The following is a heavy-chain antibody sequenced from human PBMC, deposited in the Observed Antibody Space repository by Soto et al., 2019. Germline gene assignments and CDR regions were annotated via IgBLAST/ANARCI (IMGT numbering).Heavy chain of an antibody. Sequence: SETLSLTCTVSGGSISSYYWSWIRQPPGKGLEWIGYIYYSGSTNYNPSLKSRVTISVDTSKNQFSLKLSSVTAADTAVYYCAKDSSKDSSGYYLPAYYFDYWGQGTLVTVSS. J-gene: IGHJ4*02. V-gene: IGHV4-59*12. CDR1: GGSISSYY. CDR2: IYYSGST. D-gene: IGHD3-22*01. CDR3: AKDSSKDSSGYYLPAYYFDY.